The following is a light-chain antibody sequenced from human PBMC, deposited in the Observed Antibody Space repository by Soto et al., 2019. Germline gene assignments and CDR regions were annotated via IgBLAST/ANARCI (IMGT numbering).Light chain of an antibody. V-gene: IGLV4-69*01. CDR1: SGHSSYA. J-gene: IGLJ3*02. CDR2: LNSDGSH. CDR3: QTWDTGIVV. Sequence: QLVLTQSPSASASLGASVKLTCTLSSGHSSYAIAWHQQQPEKGPRFLMKLNSDGSHSKGDGSPDRFSGSSSGADRFLTISSLQSEDEAGFYCQTWDTGIVVFGGGTKLTVL.